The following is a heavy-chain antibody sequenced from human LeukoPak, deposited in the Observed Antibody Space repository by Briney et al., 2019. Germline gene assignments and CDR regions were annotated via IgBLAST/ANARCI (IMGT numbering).Heavy chain of an antibody. Sequence: SETLSLXCAVYGGSFSGYYWSWIRQPPGKGLEWIGEINHSGSTNYNPSLKSRVTISVDTSKNQFSLKLSSVTAADTAVYYCARGSYDFWSGYYYHFDYWGQGTLVTVSS. CDR1: GGSFSGYY. J-gene: IGHJ4*02. V-gene: IGHV4-34*01. CDR2: INHSGST. D-gene: IGHD3-3*01. CDR3: ARGSYDFWSGYYYHFDY.